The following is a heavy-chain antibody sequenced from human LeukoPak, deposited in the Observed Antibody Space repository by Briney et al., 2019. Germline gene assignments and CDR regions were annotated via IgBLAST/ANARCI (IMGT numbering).Heavy chain of an antibody. CDR2: TSAHNDDT. Sequence: ASVKVSCKASGYTFTSYGISWVRQAPGQGLEWMGWTSAHNDDTNYAETLQGRLTMTTDISTSTAYMELASLRSDDTAVYYCARDWDSRNDYFDPWGQGTLVIVSS. D-gene: IGHD1-1*01. CDR3: ARDWDSRNDYFDP. CDR1: GYTFTSYG. V-gene: IGHV1-18*01. J-gene: IGHJ4*02.